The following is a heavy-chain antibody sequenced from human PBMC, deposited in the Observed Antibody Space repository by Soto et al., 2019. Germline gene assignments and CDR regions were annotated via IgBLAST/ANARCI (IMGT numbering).Heavy chain of an antibody. J-gene: IGHJ4*02. CDR3: ARGKSKSGSYSFDY. CDR2: MNPNSGNT. V-gene: IGHV1-8*01. CDR1: GYTFTSYD. Sequence: QVQLVQSGAEVKKPGASVKVSCKASGYTFTSYDINWVRQATGQGLEWMGWMNPNSGNTGYAQKFQGRVTMTRNTXXSTAYMELSSLRSEDTAVYYCARGKSKSGSYSFDYWGQGTLVTVSS. D-gene: IGHD1-26*01.